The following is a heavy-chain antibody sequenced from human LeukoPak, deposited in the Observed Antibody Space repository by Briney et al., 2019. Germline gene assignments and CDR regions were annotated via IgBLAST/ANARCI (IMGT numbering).Heavy chain of an antibody. J-gene: IGHJ4*02. CDR1: GFTFSSYW. CDR3: ARDRSDFYYDSSGYYTRFDY. Sequence: PGGSLRLSCAASGFTFSSYWMSWVRQAPGKGLEWVANIKQDGSEKYYVDSVKGRFTISRDNAKNSLYLQINSLRAEDTAVYYCARDRSDFYYDSSGYYTRFDYWGQGTLVTVSS. D-gene: IGHD3-22*01. CDR2: IKQDGSEK. V-gene: IGHV3-7*01.